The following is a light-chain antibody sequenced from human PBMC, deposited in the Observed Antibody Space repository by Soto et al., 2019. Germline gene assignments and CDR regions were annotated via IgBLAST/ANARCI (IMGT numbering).Light chain of an antibody. Sequence: DTQMTQSPASMSASVGDRVTISCRASQSIGRNLNWYQQKPGSAPTLLIFTSSSLKSGVLSRFSGSRAGTDFILTISSLQPEDFATYYCQQSYSSPPTFGQGTKVDIK. CDR3: QQSYSSPPT. V-gene: IGKV1-39*01. CDR1: QSIGRN. J-gene: IGKJ1*01. CDR2: TSS.